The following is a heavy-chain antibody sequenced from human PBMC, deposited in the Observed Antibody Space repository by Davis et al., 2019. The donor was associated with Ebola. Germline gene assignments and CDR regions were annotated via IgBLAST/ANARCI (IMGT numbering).Heavy chain of an antibody. J-gene: IGHJ1*01. CDR1: GHIYTSYW. D-gene: IGHD3-22*01. Sequence: GESLKISCQYSGHIYTSYWINWVRQIPGKGLEWMGRIDPSDSYTNYSPSFQGHVTISADKSISTAYLQWSSLKASDTAMYYCARLAYYYDSSGLVEYFQHWGQGTLVTVSS. CDR3: ARLAYYYDSSGLVEYFQH. V-gene: IGHV5-10-1*01. CDR2: IDPSDSYT.